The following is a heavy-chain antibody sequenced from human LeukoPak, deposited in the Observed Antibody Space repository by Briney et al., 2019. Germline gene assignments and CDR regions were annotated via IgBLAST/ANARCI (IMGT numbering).Heavy chain of an antibody. J-gene: IGHJ4*02. CDR1: EFTFSSYS. D-gene: IGHD3-22*01. CDR2: ISSSSSTI. CDR3: AARIHYYDSSGFSD. V-gene: IGHV3-48*02. Sequence: GGPLRLSCAASEFTFSSYSMNWVRQAPGKGLEWVSYISSSSSTIYYADSVKGRFTISRDNAKNSLYLQMNSLRDEDTAVYYCAARIHYYDSSGFSDWGQGTLVTVSS.